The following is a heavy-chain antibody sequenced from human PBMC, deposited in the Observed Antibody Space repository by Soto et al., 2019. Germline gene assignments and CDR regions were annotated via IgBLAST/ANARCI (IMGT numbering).Heavy chain of an antibody. Sequence: PVGSLRLSCAASGFTFKSYAVSWVRQAPGKGLEWVSVITGSGDSTYYADSVKGRFTISRDNSKNTLYLQMNSLRAEDTAVYYCAKELRHDYNLAYFAHWAQGTLVTVSS. V-gene: IGHV3-23*01. CDR2: ITGSGDST. CDR3: AKELRHDYNLAYFAH. D-gene: IGHD4-4*01. CDR1: GFTFKSYA. J-gene: IGHJ4*02.